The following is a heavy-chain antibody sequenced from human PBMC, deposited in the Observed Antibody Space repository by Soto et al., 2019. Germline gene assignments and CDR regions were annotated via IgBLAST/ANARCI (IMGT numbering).Heavy chain of an antibody. CDR3: ATQHLAESYRYFGY. D-gene: IGHD3-16*02. J-gene: IGHJ4*02. Sequence: ASVKVSCKVSGYTLTELSMHWVRQSPGKGLEWMGGFDPEDGETIYAQKFQGRVTMTEDTSTDTAYMELSSLRSEDTAVYYCATQHLAESYRYFGYWGQGTLVTVSS. CDR1: GYTLTELS. CDR2: FDPEDGET. V-gene: IGHV1-24*01.